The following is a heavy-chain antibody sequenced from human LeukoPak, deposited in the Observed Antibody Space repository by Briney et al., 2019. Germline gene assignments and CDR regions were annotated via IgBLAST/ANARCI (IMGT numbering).Heavy chain of an antibody. D-gene: IGHD6-19*01. CDR1: GFTFSSYG. CDR3: ARDGSSGWYWVDY. J-gene: IGHJ4*02. V-gene: IGHV3-30*03. CDR2: ISYDGSNK. Sequence: GGSLRLSCAASGFTFSSYGMHWVRQAPGKGLEWVAVISYDGSNKYYADSVKGRFTISRDNSKNTLYLQMNSLRAEDTAVYCCARDGSSGWYWVDYWGQGTLVTVSS.